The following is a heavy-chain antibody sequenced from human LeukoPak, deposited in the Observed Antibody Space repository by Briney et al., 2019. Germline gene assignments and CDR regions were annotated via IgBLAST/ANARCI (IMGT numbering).Heavy chain of an antibody. V-gene: IGHV4-59*01. J-gene: IGHJ4*02. Sequence: PSETLSLTCTVSGGSISTYSWSWIRQPPGKGLEWIGYIYYSGNTNYNPSLKGRVTISVDTSKNQFSLKLSSVTAADTAVYYCARVRLVGYDILTGYYSFDYWGQGTLVTVSS. CDR1: GGSISTYS. CDR2: IYYSGNT. CDR3: ARVRLVGYDILTGYYSFDY. D-gene: IGHD3-9*01.